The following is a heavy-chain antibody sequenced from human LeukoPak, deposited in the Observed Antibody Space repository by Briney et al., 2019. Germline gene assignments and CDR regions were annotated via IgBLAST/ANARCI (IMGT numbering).Heavy chain of an antibody. CDR2: IWYDGSNK. V-gene: IGHV3-33*01. CDR3: ARGVYGSGSYPPNHFDY. CDR1: GFTFSTYG. J-gene: IGHJ4*02. Sequence: GGSLRLSCAASGFTFSTYGMYWVRQAPGKGLEWVAVIWYDGSNKYYADSVKGRFTISRDNSKNTLYLQMNSLRAEDTAVYYCARGVYGSGSYPPNHFDYWGQGTLVTVSS. D-gene: IGHD3-10*01.